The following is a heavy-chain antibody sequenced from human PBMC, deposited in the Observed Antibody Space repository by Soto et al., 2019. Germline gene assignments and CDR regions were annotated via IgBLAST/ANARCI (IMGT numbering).Heavy chain of an antibody. V-gene: IGHV1-69*04. CDR3: ARDSYHDSSGYPYNWFDP. D-gene: IGHD3-22*01. Sequence: GASVKVSCKASGGTFSSYTISWVRRAPGQGLEWMGRIIPILGIANYAQKFQGRVTITADKSTSTAYMELSSLRSEDTAVYYCARDSYHDSSGYPYNWFDPWGQGTLVTVS. J-gene: IGHJ5*02. CDR1: GGTFSSYT. CDR2: IIPILGIA.